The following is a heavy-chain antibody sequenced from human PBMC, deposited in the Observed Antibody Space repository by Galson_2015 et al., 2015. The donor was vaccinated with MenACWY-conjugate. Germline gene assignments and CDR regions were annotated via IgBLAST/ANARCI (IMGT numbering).Heavy chain of an antibody. CDR3: AKSMTILDY. Sequence: SLRLSCAASGFIFSSHTMHWVRQAPGRGLEWISYIRCSSTSINYADSVKGRFTISRDNAKNSLYLQMNSLRDEDTAVYYCAKSMTILDYWGQGTLVTVSS. D-gene: IGHD4/OR15-4a*01. V-gene: IGHV3-48*02. J-gene: IGHJ4*02. CDR1: GFIFSSHT. CDR2: IRCSSTSI.